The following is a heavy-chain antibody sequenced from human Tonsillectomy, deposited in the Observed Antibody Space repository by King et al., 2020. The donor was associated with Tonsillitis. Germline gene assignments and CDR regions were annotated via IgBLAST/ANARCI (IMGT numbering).Heavy chain of an antibody. D-gene: IGHD2-2*01. J-gene: IGHJ6*02. CDR3: ARAGVCDSTSCYRYYYDMDD. Sequence: VQLVESGGGVVQPGRSLRLSCAASGFTFTTYAMHWVRQAPGKGLEWVAFISYDGSNNSYTDSVKGRYTISRDNSKNTLYLQMNSLSAEDTAVYYCARAGVCDSTSCYRYYYDMDDWGQGTPVTVSS. CDR1: GFTFTTYA. CDR2: ISYDGSNN. V-gene: IGHV3-30-3*01.